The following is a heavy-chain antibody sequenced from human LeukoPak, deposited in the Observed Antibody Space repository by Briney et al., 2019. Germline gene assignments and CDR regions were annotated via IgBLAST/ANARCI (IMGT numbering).Heavy chain of an antibody. CDR1: GFTFSSYS. CDR3: ATDGVGVVVAATRFDN. Sequence: GGSLRLSCAASGFTFSSYSMNWVRQAPGKGLEWVSSISSSSSYIYYADSVKGRFTISRDNPKNTLYLQMHSLRTEDTAVYYCATDGVGVVVAATRFDNWGQGTLVSVSS. V-gene: IGHV3-21*01. CDR2: ISSSSSYI. D-gene: IGHD2-15*01. J-gene: IGHJ4*02.